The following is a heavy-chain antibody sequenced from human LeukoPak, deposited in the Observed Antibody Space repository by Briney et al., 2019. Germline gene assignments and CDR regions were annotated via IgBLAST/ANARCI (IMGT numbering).Heavy chain of an antibody. J-gene: IGHJ6*03. D-gene: IGHD2-15*01. CDR1: GGSINSYY. CDR3: ARGHCSGGSCYGKSEENYYYYYYMDV. Sequence: PSETLSLTCTVSGGSINSYYWSWIRQAPGKGLEWIGYISYSGSTNYNPSLKSRVTISVDTSKNQFSLKLSSVTAADTAVYYCARGHCSGGSCYGKSEENYYYYYYMDVWGKGTTVTISS. CDR2: ISYSGST. V-gene: IGHV4-59*01.